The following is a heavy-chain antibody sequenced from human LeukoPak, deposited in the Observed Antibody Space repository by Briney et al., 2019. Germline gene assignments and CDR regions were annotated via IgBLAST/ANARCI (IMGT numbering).Heavy chain of an antibody. CDR3: ARDLVTMVRGVSPPRY. D-gene: IGHD3-10*01. J-gene: IGHJ4*02. CDR1: GFTFSSYS. Sequence: PGGSLRLSCAASGFTFSSYSMNWVRQAPGKGLEWVSYISSSGSTIYYADSVKGRFTISRDNAKNSLYLQMNSLRAEDTAVYYCARDLVTMVRGVSPPRYWGQGTLVTVSS. CDR2: ISSSGSTI. V-gene: IGHV3-48*04.